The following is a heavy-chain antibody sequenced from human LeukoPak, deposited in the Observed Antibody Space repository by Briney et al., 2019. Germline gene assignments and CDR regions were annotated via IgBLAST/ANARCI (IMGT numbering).Heavy chain of an antibody. D-gene: IGHD6-6*01. J-gene: IGHJ4*02. CDR2: INAGNGNT. V-gene: IGHV1-3*01. CDR3: ACSSRRGDFDY. CDR1: GYTFTSYA. Sequence: ASVKVSCKASGYTFTSYAMHWARQAPGQRLEWMGWINAGNGNTKYSQKFQGRVTITRDTSASTAYMELSSLRSEDTAVYYCACSSRRGDFDYWGQGTLVTVSS.